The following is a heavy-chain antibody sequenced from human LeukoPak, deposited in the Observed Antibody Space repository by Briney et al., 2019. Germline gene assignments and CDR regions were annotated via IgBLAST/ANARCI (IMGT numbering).Heavy chain of an antibody. CDR1: GFTFSSYA. CDR3: AKGVGYSYGYYMDV. V-gene: IGHV3-23*01. CDR2: ISGSGGST. Sequence: GGSLRLSCAASGFTFSSYAMSWVRQAPGKGLEWVSAISGSGGSTYYADSVKGRFTISRDNSKNTLYLQMNSLRAEDTAVYWCAKGVGYSYGYYMDVWGKGTTVTISS. D-gene: IGHD5-18*01. J-gene: IGHJ6*03.